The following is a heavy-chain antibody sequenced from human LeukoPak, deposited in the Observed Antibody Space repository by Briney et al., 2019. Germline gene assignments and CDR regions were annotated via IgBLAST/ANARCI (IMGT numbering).Heavy chain of an antibody. D-gene: IGHD6-19*01. J-gene: IGHJ3*02. CDR1: GGSISSSSYY. CDR3: AKVYSSGWEAFDI. Sequence: PSETLSLTCTVSGGSISSSSYYWGWIRQPPGKGLEWIGSIYYSGSTYYNPSLKSRVTISVDTSKNQFSLKLSSVTAADTAVYYCAKVYSSGWEAFDIWGQGTMVTVSS. CDR2: IYYSGST. V-gene: IGHV4-39*07.